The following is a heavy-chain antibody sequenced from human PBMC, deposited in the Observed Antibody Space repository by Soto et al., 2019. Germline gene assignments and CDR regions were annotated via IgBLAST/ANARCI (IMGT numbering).Heavy chain of an antibody. CDR1: GGSISSGGYY. D-gene: IGHD3-22*01. Sequence: SETLSLTCTVSGGSISSGGYYWSWIRQHPGKGLEWIGYIYYSGSTYYNPSLKSRVTISVDTSKNQFSLKLSSVTAADTAVYYCARADSPVTYYYDSSGYYFDYWGQGTLVTVSS. CDR2: IYYSGST. V-gene: IGHV4-31*03. J-gene: IGHJ4*02. CDR3: ARADSPVTYYYDSSGYYFDY.